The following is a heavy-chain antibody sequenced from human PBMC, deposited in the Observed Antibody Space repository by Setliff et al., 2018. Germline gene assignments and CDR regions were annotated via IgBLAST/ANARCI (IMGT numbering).Heavy chain of an antibody. Sequence: VASVKVSCKASGYTFTSYDINWVRQATGQGLEWMGWMNPNSGNTGYAQKFQGRVTMTRNTSISTAYMELSSLRSEDTAVYYCATGGYSGYDYVCWGQGTLVTVSS. V-gene: IGHV1-8*02. CDR1: GYTFTSYD. J-gene: IGHJ4*02. CDR2: MNPNSGNT. D-gene: IGHD5-12*01. CDR3: ATGGYSGYDYVC.